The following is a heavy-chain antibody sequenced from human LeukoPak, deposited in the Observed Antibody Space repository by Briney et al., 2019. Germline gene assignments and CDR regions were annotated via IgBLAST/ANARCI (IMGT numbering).Heavy chain of an antibody. CDR1: GGSFSGYY. V-gene: IGHV4-34*01. CDR3: ARALGRCHNWFDP. Sequence: SETLSLTCAVYGGSFSGYYWSWIRQPPGKGLEWIGEINHSGSTNYNPSLKSRVTISVDTSKNQFSLKLSSVTAADTAVYYCARALGRCHNWFDPWGQGTLVTVSS. CDR2: INHSGST. J-gene: IGHJ5*02.